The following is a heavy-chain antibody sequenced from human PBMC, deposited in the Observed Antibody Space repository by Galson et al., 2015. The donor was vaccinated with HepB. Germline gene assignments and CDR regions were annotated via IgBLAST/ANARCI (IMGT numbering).Heavy chain of an antibody. D-gene: IGHD2-21*02. CDR3: ARDRHYDLGRSGAYCGGDCYWS. V-gene: IGHV1-69*13. CDR2: IIPIFGTA. CDR1: GGTFSSYA. J-gene: IGHJ4*02. Sequence: SVKVSCKASGGTFSSYAISWVRQAPGQGLEWMGGIIPIFGTANYAQKFQGRVTITADESTSTAYMELSSLRSEDTAVYYCARDRHYDLGRSGAYCGGDCYWSWGQGTLVTVSS.